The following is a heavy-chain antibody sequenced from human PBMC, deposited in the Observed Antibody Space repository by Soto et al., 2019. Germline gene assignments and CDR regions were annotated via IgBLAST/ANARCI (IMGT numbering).Heavy chain of an antibody. D-gene: IGHD3-3*01. CDR3: AKATSIRFLEWLFFGPGMDV. CDR1: GFTFSSYA. J-gene: IGHJ6*02. CDR2: ISGSGGST. Sequence: PGGSLRLSCAASGFTFSSYAMSWVRQAPGKGLEWVSAISGSGGSTYYADSVKGRFTISRDNSKNTLYLQMNSLRAEDTAVYYCAKATSIRFLEWLFFGPGMDVWDQGTTVTVSS. V-gene: IGHV3-23*01.